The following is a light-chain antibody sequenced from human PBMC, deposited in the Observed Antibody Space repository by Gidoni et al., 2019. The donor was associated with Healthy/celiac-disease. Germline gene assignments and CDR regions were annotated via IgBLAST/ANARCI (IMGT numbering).Light chain of an antibody. Sequence: EIVLTQSPGTLSLSPGERATLSCRASQRVSSSYLAWYQQTPGQAPRLLIYGASSRATGIPDRFSGSGSGTDFTLTISRLEPEDFAVYYCQQYGSSPVTFGQGTKLEIK. CDR1: QRVSSSY. CDR2: GAS. J-gene: IGKJ2*01. V-gene: IGKV3-20*01. CDR3: QQYGSSPVT.